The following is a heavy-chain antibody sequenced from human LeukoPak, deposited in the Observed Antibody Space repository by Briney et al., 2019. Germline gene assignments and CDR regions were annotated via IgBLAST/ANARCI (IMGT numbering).Heavy chain of an antibody. D-gene: IGHD3-10*01. CDR3: ARAYYYGSGALNWFDP. J-gene: IGHJ5*02. V-gene: IGHV1-46*01. CDR1: GYTFTGYY. CDR2: INPSGGST. Sequence: ASVKVSCKASGYTFTGYYMHWVRQAPGQGLEWMGIINPSGGSTSYAQKFQGRVTMTRDTSTSTVYMELSSLRSEDTAVYYCARAYYYGSGALNWFDPWGQGTLVTVSS.